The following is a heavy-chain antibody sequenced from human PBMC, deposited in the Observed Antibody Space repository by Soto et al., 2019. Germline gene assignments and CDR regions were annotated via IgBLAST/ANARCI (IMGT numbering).Heavy chain of an antibody. CDR1: GFTFSSYG. Sequence: PGGSLRLSCAASGFTFSSYGMHRVRQAPGKGLEWVAVIWYDGSNKYYADSVKGRFTISRDNSKNTLYLQMNSLRAEDTAVYYCARDGLMYYYDSSGYPRFDYWGQGTPVTVSS. V-gene: IGHV3-33*01. CDR3: ARDGLMYYYDSSGYPRFDY. D-gene: IGHD3-22*01. J-gene: IGHJ4*02. CDR2: IWYDGSNK.